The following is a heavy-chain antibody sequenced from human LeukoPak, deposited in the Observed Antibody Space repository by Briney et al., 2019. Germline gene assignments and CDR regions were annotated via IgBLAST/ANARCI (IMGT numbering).Heavy chain of an antibody. D-gene: IGHD3-22*01. CDR3: ARGYGGVNYYDSCGYYFDH. CDR2: IIPIFGTA. J-gene: IGHJ4*02. Sequence: ASVKVSCKASAGTFISYAISWVRHAPGQGREWMGRIIPIFGTANYAQKFQGRVTITTDESTSTDYMELMSLRTEDTAVYDCARGYGGVNYYDSCGYYFDHWGQGTLVTVSS. V-gene: IGHV1-69*05. CDR1: AGTFISYA.